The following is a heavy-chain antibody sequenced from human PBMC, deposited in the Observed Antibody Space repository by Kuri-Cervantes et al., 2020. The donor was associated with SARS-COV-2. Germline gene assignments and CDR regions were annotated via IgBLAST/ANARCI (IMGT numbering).Heavy chain of an antibody. V-gene: IGHV3-30-3*01. Sequence: GGSLRLSCAASGFSFKNYAMYWVRQAPDKGLEWAAIISHDGSNVFYADSVKGRFTISRDNSNNTLLLQMNSLRAEDTAIYFCAKIGAFGDYFDYWGQGTLVTVSS. J-gene: IGHJ4*02. D-gene: IGHD3-16*01. CDR3: AKIGAFGDYFDY. CDR1: GFSFKNYA. CDR2: ISHDGSNV.